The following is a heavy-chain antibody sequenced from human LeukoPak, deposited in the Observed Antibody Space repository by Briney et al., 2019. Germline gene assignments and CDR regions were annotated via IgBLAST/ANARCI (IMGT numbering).Heavy chain of an antibody. V-gene: IGHV4-59*01. J-gene: IGHJ5*02. D-gene: IGHD3-10*01. CDR1: GGSISSYY. CDR2: IYYSGST. Sequence: SETLSLTCTVSGGSISSYYWNWVRQPPGKGLEWIGNIYYSGSTNYNPSLKSRVTISLDTSKFQFSLRLNSATAADTAVYYCARADPNASGYFYRFNWFDPWGQGTLVTVSS. CDR3: ARADPNASGYFYRFNWFDP.